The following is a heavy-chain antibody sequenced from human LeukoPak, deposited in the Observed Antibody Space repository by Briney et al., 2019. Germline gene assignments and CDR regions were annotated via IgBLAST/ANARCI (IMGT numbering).Heavy chain of an antibody. CDR2: VSYRGST. CDR1: GGPITGYC. CDR3: ARPYSSNWYDAFHF. J-gene: IGHJ3*01. V-gene: IGHV4-59*01. Sequence: SETLSLTCTVFGGPITGYCWSWIRQPPGKGLEWIGYVSYRGSTNYNPSLKSRVTISVDTSKNQFSLKLSSVTAADTAVYYCARPYSSNWYDAFHFWGQGTMVTVSS. D-gene: IGHD6-13*01.